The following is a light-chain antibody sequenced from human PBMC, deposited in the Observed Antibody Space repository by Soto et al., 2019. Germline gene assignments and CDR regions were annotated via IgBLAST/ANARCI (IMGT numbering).Light chain of an antibody. CDR2: DAS. J-gene: IGKJ4*01. CDR3: QQYGSSPLT. V-gene: IGKV1-5*01. CDR1: QSISSW. Sequence: DIQMTQSPSTLSASVGDRVTITCRASQSISSWLAWYQQKPGKAPKLLIYDASSRATGIPDRFSGSGSGTDFTLTISRLEPEDFAMYYCQQYGSSPLTFGGGTKVDIK.